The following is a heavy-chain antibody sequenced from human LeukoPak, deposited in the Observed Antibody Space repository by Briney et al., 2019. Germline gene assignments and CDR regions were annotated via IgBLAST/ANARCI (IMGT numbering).Heavy chain of an antibody. V-gene: IGHV4-4*07. CDR2: IYTSGST. CDR3: ARVRYYDFWSGHDAFDI. Sequence: SETLSLTCTVSGGSISSYYWSWIRQPAGKGLEWIGRIYTSGSTNYNPSLKSRVTMSVDTSKNQFSLKLSSVTAADTAVYYCARVRYYDFWSGHDAFDIWGQGTMVTVSS. D-gene: IGHD3-3*01. J-gene: IGHJ3*02. CDR1: GGSISSYY.